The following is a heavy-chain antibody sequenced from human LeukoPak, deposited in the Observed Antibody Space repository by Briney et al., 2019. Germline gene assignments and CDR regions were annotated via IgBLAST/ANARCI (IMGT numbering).Heavy chain of an antibody. Sequence: SETLSLTCTVSGGSISSYYWSWIRQPPGKGLEWIGYIYYSGGTNYNPSLKSRVTISVDTSKNQFSLKLSSVTAADTAVYYCARDDDDYVWGSYRYWGQGTLVTVSS. J-gene: IGHJ4*02. D-gene: IGHD3-16*02. CDR1: GGSISSYY. CDR3: ARDDDDYVWGSYRY. CDR2: IYYSGGT. V-gene: IGHV4-59*01.